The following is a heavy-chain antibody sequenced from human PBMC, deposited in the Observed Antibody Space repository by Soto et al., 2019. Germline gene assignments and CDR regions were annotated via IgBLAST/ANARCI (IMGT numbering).Heavy chain of an antibody. V-gene: IGHV4-59*01. CDR3: ARAYYGDYPYFDY. CDR2: IFYSGRT. Sequence: SETLSLTCAIPSPSFSSYYWSWITKPPGGGLEWIGSIFYSGRTNSNPSLKSRVTISIDTSKNHFFLKLSSVTAVDTAMYFCARAYYGDYPYFDYWGQGTLVTVS. D-gene: IGHD4-17*01. J-gene: IGHJ4*02. CDR1: SPSFSSYY.